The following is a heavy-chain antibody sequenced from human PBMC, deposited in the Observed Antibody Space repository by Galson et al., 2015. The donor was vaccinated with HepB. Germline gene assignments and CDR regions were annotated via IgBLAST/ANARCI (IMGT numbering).Heavy chain of an antibody. CDR2: INHSGST. V-gene: IGHV4-34*01. D-gene: IGHD2-2*02. CDR1: GGSFSGYY. Sequence: LTCAVYGGSFSGYYWSWIRQPPGKGLEWIGEINHSGSTNYNPSLKSRVTMSVDTSKNQFSLKLSSVTAADTAVYYCARTHCSSTSCYRTNWFDPWGQGTLVTVSS. CDR3: ARTHCSSTSCYRTNWFDP. J-gene: IGHJ5*02.